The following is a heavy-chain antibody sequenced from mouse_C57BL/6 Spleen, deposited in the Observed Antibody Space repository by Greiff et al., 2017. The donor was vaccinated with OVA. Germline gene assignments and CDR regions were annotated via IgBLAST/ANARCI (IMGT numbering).Heavy chain of an antibody. J-gene: IGHJ2*01. CDR3: ALVVTVPYYFDY. Sequence: VHVKQSGAELVKPGASVKLSCTASGFNIKDYYMHWVKQRTEQGLEWIGRIDPEDGETKYAPKFQGKATITADTSSNTAYLQLSSLTSEDTAVYYCALVVTVPYYFDYWGQGTTLTVSS. V-gene: IGHV14-2*01. D-gene: IGHD2-12*01. CDR1: GFNIKDYY. CDR2: IDPEDGET.